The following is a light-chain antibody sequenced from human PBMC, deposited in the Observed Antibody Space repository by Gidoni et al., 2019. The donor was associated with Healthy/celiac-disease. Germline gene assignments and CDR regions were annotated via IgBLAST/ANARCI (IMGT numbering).Light chain of an antibody. V-gene: IGKV1-39*01. Sequence: DIQMSQSQTSLSASVGDRVTITCRARYSISSYLNQYQQKPGKAPKLLIYAASSLQSMVPSRFSSSGSRANFTLTISSLQPADFATYYYQQSYSTPFTFGPXTKVDIK. CDR1: YSISSY. CDR3: QQSYSTPFT. CDR2: AAS. J-gene: IGKJ3*01.